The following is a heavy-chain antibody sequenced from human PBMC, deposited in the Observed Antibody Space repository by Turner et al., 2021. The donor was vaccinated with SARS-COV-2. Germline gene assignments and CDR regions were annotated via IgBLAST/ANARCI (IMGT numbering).Heavy chain of an antibody. CDR2: ISPILGIA. V-gene: IGHV1-69*04. CDR1: GGTFSSYA. CDR3: ARARGVDYYDSSGQRFDP. J-gene: IGHJ5*02. Sequence: QVQLVQSGAEVKKPGSSVKVSCQASGGTFSSYAISWVRQAPGQGLEWMGRISPILGIANYAQKFQGRVTITADESTSTAYMELSSLRSEDTAVYYCARARGVDYYDSSGQRFDPWGQGTLVTVSS. D-gene: IGHD3-22*01.